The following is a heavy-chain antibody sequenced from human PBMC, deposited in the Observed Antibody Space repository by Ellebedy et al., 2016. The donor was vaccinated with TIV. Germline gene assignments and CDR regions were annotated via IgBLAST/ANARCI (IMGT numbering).Heavy chain of an antibody. V-gene: IGHV3-33*01. CDR3: ARGPNWNDFSGKFDY. J-gene: IGHJ4*02. D-gene: IGHD1-1*01. CDR2: IWYDGSNK. Sequence: GGSLRLSCAASGFTFSSYGMHWVRQAPGKGLEWVAVIWYDGSNKYYADSVKGRFTISRDNSKNTLYLQMNSLRAEDTAVYYCARGPNWNDFSGKFDYWGQGTLVTVSS. CDR1: GFTFSSYG.